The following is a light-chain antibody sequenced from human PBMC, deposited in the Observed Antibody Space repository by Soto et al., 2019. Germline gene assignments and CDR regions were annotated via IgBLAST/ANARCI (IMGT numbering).Light chain of an antibody. Sequence: EIVLTQSPGTLSLSPGERATLSCRASQSVSSSYLAWYQQKPGQAPRLLIYGASSTATGIPDRFRVSGSGTDFTLCISRLEPEDSEVYYCQHYRTSALFGPGTKVDIK. V-gene: IGKV3-20*01. CDR3: QHYRTSAL. CDR1: QSVSSSY. CDR2: GAS. J-gene: IGKJ3*01.